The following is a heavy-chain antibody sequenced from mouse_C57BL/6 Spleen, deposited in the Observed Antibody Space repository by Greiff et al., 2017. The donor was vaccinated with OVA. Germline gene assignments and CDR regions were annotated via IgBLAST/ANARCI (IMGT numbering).Heavy chain of an antibody. CDR3: ARSDGYPAWFAY. Sequence: EVKLQQSGAELVKPGASVKLSCTASGFNIKDYYMHWVKQRTEQGLEWIGRIDPEDGETKYAPKFKGKATITADTSSNTAYLQLSSLTSEDTAVYYCARSDGYPAWFAYWGQGTLVTVSA. CDR1: GFNIKDYY. D-gene: IGHD2-3*01. V-gene: IGHV14-2*01. J-gene: IGHJ3*01. CDR2: IDPEDGET.